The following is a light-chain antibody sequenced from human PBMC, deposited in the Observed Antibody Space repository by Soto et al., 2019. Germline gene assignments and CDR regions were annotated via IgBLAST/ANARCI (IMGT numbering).Light chain of an antibody. J-gene: IGKJ1*01. CDR2: KAS. CDR3: QQYNSYWR. CDR1: QSISRW. Sequence: DIHMTQSPSTLSASVGDRVTITCRASQSISRWLAWYHQKPGKAPKLLIYKASSLESGVPSRFSGSESGKEFILTISSLQPDDFATYYCQQYNSYWRFGQGTKVDIK. V-gene: IGKV1-5*03.